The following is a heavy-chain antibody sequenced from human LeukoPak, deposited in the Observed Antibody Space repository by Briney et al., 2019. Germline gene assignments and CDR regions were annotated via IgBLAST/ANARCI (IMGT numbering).Heavy chain of an antibody. CDR2: IIPIFGTA. CDR3: AGERTYRDAFDI. CDR1: GGTFSSYA. V-gene: IGHV1-69*05. J-gene: IGHJ3*02. Sequence: SVKVSCKASGGTFSSYAISWVRQAPGQGLERMGGIIPIFGTANYAQKFQGRVTITTDESTSTAYMELSSLRSEDTAVYYCAGERTYRDAFDIWGQGTMVTVSS.